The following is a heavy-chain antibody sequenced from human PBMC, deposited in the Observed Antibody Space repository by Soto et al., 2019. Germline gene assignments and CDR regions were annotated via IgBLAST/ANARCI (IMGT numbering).Heavy chain of an antibody. J-gene: IGHJ6*02. CDR3: AQSEWSGSDRSMDV. CDR2: ISGSGGST. CDR1: GFTFSSYA. D-gene: IGHD1-26*01. V-gene: IGHV3-23*01. Sequence: EVQLLESGGGLVQPGGSLRLSCAASGFTFSSYAMSWVRQAPGKGLEWVSAISGSGGSTYYADSVKGRFTISRDNSKNTLYLQMNSLRAEDTAVYYCAQSEWSGSDRSMDVWGQGTTVTVSS.